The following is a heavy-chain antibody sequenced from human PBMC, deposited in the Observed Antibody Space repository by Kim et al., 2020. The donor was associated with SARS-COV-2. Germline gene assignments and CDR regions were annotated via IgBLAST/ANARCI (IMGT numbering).Heavy chain of an antibody. Sequence: GGSLRLSCAASGFTFSSYAMSWVRQAPGKGLEWVSAISGSGGSTYYADSVKGRFTISRDNSKNTLYLQMNSLRAEDTAVYYCAKEIYDSNPYPGAADFPFHGMDVWGQGTTVTVSS. V-gene: IGHV3-23*01. D-gene: IGHD3-22*01. CDR1: GFTFSSYA. CDR2: ISGSGGST. CDR3: AKEIYDSNPYPGAADFPFHGMDV. J-gene: IGHJ6*01.